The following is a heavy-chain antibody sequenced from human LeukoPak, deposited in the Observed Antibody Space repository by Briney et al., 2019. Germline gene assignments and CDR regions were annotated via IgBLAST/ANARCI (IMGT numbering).Heavy chain of an antibody. CDR2: IRSTPYGGTT. D-gene: IGHD6-19*01. CDR1: GFTFGGYA. CDR3: TASPPRYSSGWYVSN. Sequence: GGSLRLSCTASGFTFGGYAVSWFRQAPGKGLEWVGFIRSTPYGGTTEYAASVKGRFSISRDDSRSIAYLQMNSLKTEDTAVYYCTASPPRYSSGWYVSNWGQGTLVTVSS. J-gene: IGHJ4*02. V-gene: IGHV3-49*03.